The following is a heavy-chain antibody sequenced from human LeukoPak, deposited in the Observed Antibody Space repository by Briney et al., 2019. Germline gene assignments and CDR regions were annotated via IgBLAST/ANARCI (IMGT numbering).Heavy chain of an antibody. CDR1: GGSISSGSYY. Sequence: TLSLTCTVSGGSISSGSYYWSWIRQPAGKGLGWIGRIYTSGSTNYNPSLKSRVTISVDTSKNQFSLKLSSVTAADTAVYYCARETTVTTAFDYWGQGTLVTVSS. CDR3: ARETTVTTAFDY. J-gene: IGHJ4*02. D-gene: IGHD4-17*01. V-gene: IGHV4-61*02. CDR2: IYTSGST.